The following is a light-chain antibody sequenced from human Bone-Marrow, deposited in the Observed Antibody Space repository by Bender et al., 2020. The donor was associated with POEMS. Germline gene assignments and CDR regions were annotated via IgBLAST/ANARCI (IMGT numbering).Light chain of an antibody. CDR3: NAYTPTSPLV. V-gene: IGLV1-44*01. CDR2: SSH. J-gene: IGLJ3*02. Sequence: QSVLTQPPSASGTPGQRVTISCSGGSSNIGAHAVNWYQHLPGTAPKLLIYSSHRRPSEVPDRFSGSRSGTSAFLAISVHQSEHGAVYSCNAYTPTSPLVFGEGPKLTVL. CDR1: SSNIGAHA.